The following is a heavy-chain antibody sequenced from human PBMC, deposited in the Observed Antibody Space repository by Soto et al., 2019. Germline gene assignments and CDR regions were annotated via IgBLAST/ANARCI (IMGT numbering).Heavy chain of an antibody. CDR2: INPTDGGT. V-gene: IGHV1-46*01. CDR3: AICTVPCIGSGDVVDS. Sequence: QVQLVQSGAEVKKPGASVKISCKASGYTFTTYYMHWVRQAPGQSLEWMGIINPTDGGTTNAQRLQGRVTTTRATSKRTVYMDLSTLRSEDTAVYYCAICTVPCIGSGDVVDSWGQGTLVTVTS. J-gene: IGHJ3*02. CDR1: GYTFTTYY. D-gene: IGHD2-8*01.